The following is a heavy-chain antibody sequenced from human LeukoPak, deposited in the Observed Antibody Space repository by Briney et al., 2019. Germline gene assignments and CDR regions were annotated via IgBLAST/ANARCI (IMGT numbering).Heavy chain of an antibody. J-gene: IGHJ4*02. CDR1: GFNFKNYW. CDR3: ARVDDGDKYGGRDY. V-gene: IGHV3-74*01. Sequence: TGGSLRLSCAASGFNFKNYWMHWVRQAPGKGLEWVSRIINDGSSTTYADSVKGRFTISRDNAKDTLYLQMYSLRVEDTAVYYCARVDDGDKYGGRDYWGQGALVIVSS. D-gene: IGHD5-24*01. CDR2: IINDGSST.